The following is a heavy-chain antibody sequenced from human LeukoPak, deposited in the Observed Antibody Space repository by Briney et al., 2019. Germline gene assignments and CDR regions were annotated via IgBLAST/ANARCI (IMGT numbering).Heavy chain of an antibody. Sequence: GGSLRLSCAASGFTFSDYYMSWIRQAPGKGLEWVSYVSSSGSTIYYADSVKGRFTISRDNAKNSLYPQMNSLRAEDTAVYYCARERKDYGFDYWGQGTLVTVSS. D-gene: IGHD4-17*01. CDR2: VSSSGSTI. CDR3: ARERKDYGFDY. V-gene: IGHV3-11*04. J-gene: IGHJ4*02. CDR1: GFTFSDYY.